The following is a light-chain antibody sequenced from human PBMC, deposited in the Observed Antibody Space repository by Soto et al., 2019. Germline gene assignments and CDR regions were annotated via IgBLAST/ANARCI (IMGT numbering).Light chain of an antibody. J-gene: IGKJ5*01. V-gene: IGKV3-11*01. CDR1: HNVDIY. CDR3: QQRKHWPPLT. CDR2: DAS. Sequence: EVVLTQSPATLSLSPGETATLSCRASHNVDIYLAWYQQKSGQAPRLLIYDASNRATGIPARFSGSGSGTDFTLTISSLEPEDSAVYYCQQRKHWPPLTFGQGTRLE.